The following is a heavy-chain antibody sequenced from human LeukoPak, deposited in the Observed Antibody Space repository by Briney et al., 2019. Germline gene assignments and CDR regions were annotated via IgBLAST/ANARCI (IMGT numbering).Heavy chain of an antibody. CDR1: GFTFSNYA. CDR2: INSNGGST. CDR3: VRNWGNLDY. J-gene: IGHJ4*02. D-gene: IGHD7-27*01. Sequence: GGSLRLSCSASGFTFSNYAMHWVRQGPGKGLEYVSAINSNGGSTYYADSMKGRFIISRDNSKNTLYLQMSSLRAEDTAVYYCVRNWGNLDYWGQGTPVTVSS. V-gene: IGHV3-64D*06.